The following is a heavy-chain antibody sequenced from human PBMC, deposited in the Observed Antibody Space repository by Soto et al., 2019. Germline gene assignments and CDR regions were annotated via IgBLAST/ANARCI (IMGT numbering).Heavy chain of an antibody. D-gene: IGHD1-20*01. CDR1: GFTFSIYN. V-gene: IGHV3-23*01. J-gene: IGHJ4*02. Sequence: EVPLLESGGGLVQPGGSLRLSCVASGFTFSIYNMNWVRQAPGKGLEWVSVITGSGDYTNYADSVKGRFTISRDNSKNTLYLQMNSLRAEDTAVYFCARRITSSFDYWGQGTLVTVSS. CDR3: ARRITSSFDY. CDR2: ITGSGDYT.